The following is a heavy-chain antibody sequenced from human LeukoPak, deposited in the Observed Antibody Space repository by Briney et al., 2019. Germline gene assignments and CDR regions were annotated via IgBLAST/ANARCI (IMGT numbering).Heavy chain of an antibody. V-gene: IGHV4-30-2*01. CDR2: IYHSGST. CDR3: ARGFRTTVVTPNGAFDI. D-gene: IGHD4-23*01. J-gene: IGHJ3*02. Sequence: SETLSLTCAVSGGSISSGGYSWSWIRQPPGKGLEWIGYIYHSGSTYYNPSPKSRVTISVDRSKNQFSLKLSSVTAADTAVYYCARGFRTTVVTPNGAFDIWGQGTMVTVSS. CDR1: GGSISSGGYS.